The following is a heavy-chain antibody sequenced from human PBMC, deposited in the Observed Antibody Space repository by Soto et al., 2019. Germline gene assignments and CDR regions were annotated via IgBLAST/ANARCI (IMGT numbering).Heavy chain of an antibody. CDR2: IYPGDSDT. V-gene: IGHV5-51*01. CDR3: ATSQATYYDFWSGYNWFDP. J-gene: IGHJ5*02. Sequence: GESLKISCQGSGYSFTSYWIGWVRQMPGKGLEWMGIIYPGDSDTRYSPSFQGQVTISADKSISTAYLQWSSLKASDTAMYYCATSQATYYDFWSGYNWFDPWGQGTLVTVSS. D-gene: IGHD3-3*01. CDR1: GYSFTSYW.